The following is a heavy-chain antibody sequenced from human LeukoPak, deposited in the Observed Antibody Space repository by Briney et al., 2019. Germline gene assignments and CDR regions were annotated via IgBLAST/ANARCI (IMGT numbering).Heavy chain of an antibody. CDR2: FIPIFATA. V-gene: IGHV1-69*05. D-gene: IGHD2-15*01. CDR1: VGTFSNFA. CDR3: ARDPGYCSGGSCSSAYFDY. Sequence: GASVKVSCKASVGTFSNFAICWVRQAPAQGLEWMGVFIPIFATAIYAQNLQGRVTITTDESTSTAYMELSSLRSEDTAVYYCARDPGYCSGGSCSSAYFDYWGQGTLVTVSS. J-gene: IGHJ4*02.